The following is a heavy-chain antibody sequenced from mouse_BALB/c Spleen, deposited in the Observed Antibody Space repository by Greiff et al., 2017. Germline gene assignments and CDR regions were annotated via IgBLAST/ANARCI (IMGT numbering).Heavy chain of an antibody. V-gene: IGHV5-17*02. J-gene: IGHJ2*01. CDR1: GFTFSSFG. CDR3: ARSELGRYYFDY. Sequence: EVQRVESGGGLVQPGGSRKLSCAASGFTFSSFGMHWVRQAPEKGLEWVAYISSGSSTIYYADTVKGRFTISRDNPKNTLFLQMTSLRSEDTAMYYCARSELGRYYFDYWGQGTTLTVSS. CDR2: ISSGSSTI. D-gene: IGHD4-1*01.